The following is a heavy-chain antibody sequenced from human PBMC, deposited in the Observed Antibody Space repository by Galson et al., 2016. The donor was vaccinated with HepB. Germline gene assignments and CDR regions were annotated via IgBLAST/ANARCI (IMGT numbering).Heavy chain of an antibody. D-gene: IGHD3-16*01. CDR2: IYHTGTT. J-gene: IGHJ4*02. CDR1: GGSITTDSW. CDR3: AKEGGVHVRGYFEI. Sequence: SETLSLTCAVSGGSITTDSWWKWVRQSPGKGFEWIGDIYHTGTTLYNPSLNNRVTISVDKTKSHFSLMVTSMTAADTAVYFCAKEGGVHVRGYFEIWGPGVVVTVSS. V-gene: IGHV4-4*02.